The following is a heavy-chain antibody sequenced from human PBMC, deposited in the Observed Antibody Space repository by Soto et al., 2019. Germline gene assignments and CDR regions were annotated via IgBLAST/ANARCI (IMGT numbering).Heavy chain of an antibody. CDR1: GYTFTSYG. J-gene: IGHJ3*02. CDR3: ARDQKTGTSGWYGHNDAFDI. Sequence: ASVKVSCKASGYTFTSYGISWVRQAPGQGLEWMGWISAYNGNTNYAQKLQGRVTMTTDTSTSTAYMELRSLRSDDTAVYYCARDQKTGTSGWYGHNDAFDIWGQGTMVTVSS. D-gene: IGHD6-19*01. CDR2: ISAYNGNT. V-gene: IGHV1-18*01.